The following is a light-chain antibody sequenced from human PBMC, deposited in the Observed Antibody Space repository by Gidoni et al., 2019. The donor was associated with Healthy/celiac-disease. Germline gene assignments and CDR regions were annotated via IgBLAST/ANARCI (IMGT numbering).Light chain of an antibody. V-gene: IGLV2-14*01. CDR1: SSDVGGYNY. CDR3: SSYTSSSPYV. J-gene: IGLJ1*01. Sequence: QSSLTQPPSLSRPPGQSLTISCTRTSSDVGGYNYVSWYQQHPGKAPKLMIYEVSNRPSGVSNRFSGSKSGNTASLTISGLQAEDEADYYCSSYTSSSPYVFGTGTKVTVL. CDR2: EVS.